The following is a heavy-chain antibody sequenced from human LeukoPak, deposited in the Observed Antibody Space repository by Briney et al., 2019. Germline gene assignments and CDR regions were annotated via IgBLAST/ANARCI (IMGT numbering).Heavy chain of an antibody. V-gene: IGHV3-23*01. CDR3: AKYIAAAGTGDY. D-gene: IGHD6-13*01. Sequence: PGGSLRLSCAASGFTFNSYVMSWVRQAPGKGLEWVSGISGPGRTTYYADFVKGRFTISRDNSKNTLYLQMNSLRAEDTAVYYCAKYIAAAGTGDYWGQGTLVTVSS. J-gene: IGHJ4*02. CDR2: ISGPGRTT. CDR1: GFTFNSYV.